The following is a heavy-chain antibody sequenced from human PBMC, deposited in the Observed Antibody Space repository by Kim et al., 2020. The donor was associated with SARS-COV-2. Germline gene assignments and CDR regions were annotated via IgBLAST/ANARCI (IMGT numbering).Heavy chain of an antibody. CDR1: GGSISSYY. V-gene: IGHV4-59*01. CDR2: IYYSGST. J-gene: IGHJ2*01. Sequence: SETLSLTCTVSGGSISSYYWSWIRQPPGKGLEWIGYIYYSGSTNYNPSLKSRVTISVDTSKNQFSLKLSSVTAADTAVYYCVKVGDFKWYFDLWGRGTLVTVSS. D-gene: IGHD1-26*01. CDR3: VKVGDFKWYFDL.